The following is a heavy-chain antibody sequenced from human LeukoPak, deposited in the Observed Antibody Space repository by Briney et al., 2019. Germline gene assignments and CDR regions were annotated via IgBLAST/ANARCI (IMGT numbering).Heavy chain of an antibody. CDR1: GYTLTELS. V-gene: IGHV1-24*01. J-gene: IGHJ6*02. D-gene: IGHD6-13*01. CDR2: FDPEDGET. Sequence: GASVKVSCKVSGYTLTELSMHWVRQAPGKGLEWMGGFDPEDGETIYAQKFQGRVTMTEDTSTDTAYMELSSLRSEDTAVYYCATRLPRYSSSWHYYYYGMGVWGQGTTVTVSS. CDR3: ATRLPRYSSSWHYYYYGMGV.